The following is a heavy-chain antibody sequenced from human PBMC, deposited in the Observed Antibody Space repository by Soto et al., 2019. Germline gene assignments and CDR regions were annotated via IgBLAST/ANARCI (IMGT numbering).Heavy chain of an antibody. V-gene: IGHV4-34*01. Sequence: SETLSLTCAVYVGSFSGYYWSWIRQPPGKGLEWIGEINHSGSTNYNPSLKSRVTISVDTSKNQFSLKLSSVTAADTAVYYCASLVRTYYDFWSGDDAFDIWGQGTMVTVSS. CDR3: ASLVRTYYDFWSGDDAFDI. J-gene: IGHJ3*02. CDR1: VGSFSGYY. D-gene: IGHD3-3*01. CDR2: INHSGST.